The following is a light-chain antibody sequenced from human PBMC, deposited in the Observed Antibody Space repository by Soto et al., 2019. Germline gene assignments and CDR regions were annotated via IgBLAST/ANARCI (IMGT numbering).Light chain of an antibody. J-gene: IGKJ4*01. CDR1: LFIANH. V-gene: IGKV3-15*01. CDR2: AAS. Sequence: IVVTQSPATLSVSPGERVTFSCKVSLFIANHLAWYQHKPGQSPRLLIHAASTGAPGVPARFSGSWSGAEFTLTIDSLQSDDSAIYYCQQYYRWPFTFGGGTKVEIK. CDR3: QQYYRWPFT.